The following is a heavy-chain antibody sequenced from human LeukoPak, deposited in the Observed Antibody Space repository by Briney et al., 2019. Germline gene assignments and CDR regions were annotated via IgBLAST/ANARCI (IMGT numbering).Heavy chain of an antibody. CDR1: GGSISSGGYS. J-gene: IGHJ5*02. CDR2: IYYSGST. V-gene: IGHV4-30-2*01. Sequence: SETLSLTCAVSGGSISSGGYSWSWIRQPPGKGLEWIGYIYYSGSTYYNPSLKSRVTISVDRSKNQFSLKLSSVTAADTAVYXXXXXXXDNWFDPWGQGTLVTVSS. CDR3: XXXXXDNWFDP.